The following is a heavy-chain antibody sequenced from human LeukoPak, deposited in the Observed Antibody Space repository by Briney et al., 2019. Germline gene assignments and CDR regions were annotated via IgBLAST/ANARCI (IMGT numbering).Heavy chain of an antibody. Sequence: SGGSLRLSCAASGFTFSSYSMNWVRQAPGKGLEWVSSISSSSSYIYYADSVKGRFTISRNNAKNSLYLQMNSLRAEDTAVYYCARGGKSYVLRYFDWLPLGEFDYWGKGTLVTVSS. V-gene: IGHV3-21*01. J-gene: IGHJ4*02. D-gene: IGHD3-9*01. CDR2: ISSSSSYI. CDR1: GFTFSSYS. CDR3: ARGGKSYVLRYFDWLPLGEFDY.